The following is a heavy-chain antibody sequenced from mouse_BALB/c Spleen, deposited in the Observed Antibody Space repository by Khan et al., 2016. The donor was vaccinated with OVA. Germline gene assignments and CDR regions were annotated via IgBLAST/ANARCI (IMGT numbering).Heavy chain of an antibody. CDR2: VWTGGST. CDR3: VRETAYDGNYEAMDY. D-gene: IGHD2-10*01. V-gene: IGHV2-9*02. Sequence: QVQLKESGPGLVAPSQSLSITCTVSGFSLTNYGVHWVRQPPGKGLEWLGIVWTGGSTNYNSALMSRVSIRKDNAKSQVFLKVNSLQTDDTAIYYCVRETAYDGNYEAMDYWGQGTSVTVSS. CDR1: GFSLTNYG. J-gene: IGHJ4*01.